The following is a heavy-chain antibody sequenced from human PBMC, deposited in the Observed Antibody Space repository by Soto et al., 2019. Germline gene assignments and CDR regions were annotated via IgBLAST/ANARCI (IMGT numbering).Heavy chain of an antibody. CDR1: GFTFRSFT. D-gene: IGHD6-13*01. CDR3: TRYASRDSSARGWFDP. V-gene: IGHV3-21*01. J-gene: IGHJ5*02. Sequence: GGSLRLSCAASGFTFRSFTMNWVRQAPGKGLEWVSTISSSSSYIYYTDALRSRVTISRDNAKNSLHLQTNSLRAEDTAVYYCTRYASRDSSARGWFDPWGPGTLVTVSS. CDR2: ISSSSSYI.